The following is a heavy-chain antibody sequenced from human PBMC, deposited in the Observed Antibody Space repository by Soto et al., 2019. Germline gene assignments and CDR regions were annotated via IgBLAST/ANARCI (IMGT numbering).Heavy chain of an antibody. J-gene: IGHJ4*02. V-gene: IGHV3-30*18. Sequence: QVQLVETGGGVVQPGRSLRLSCAASGFTFSSYGMHWVRQAPGKGLEWVAVISYDGSNKYYADSVKGRFTISRDNSKNPVYGKRKGVGAEDRGVYYGGKEGGGGKGGIAGAKDYWGQGTLVTVSS. CDR1: GFTFSSYG. CDR3: GKEGGGGKGGIAGAKDY. CDR2: ISYDGSNK. D-gene: IGHD1-26*01.